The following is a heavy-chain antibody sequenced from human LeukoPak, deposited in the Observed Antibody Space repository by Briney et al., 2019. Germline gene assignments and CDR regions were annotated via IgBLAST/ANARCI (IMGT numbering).Heavy chain of an antibody. CDR2: INHSGST. CDR3: ARHTAKNVDTARFDS. D-gene: IGHD5-18*01. V-gene: IGHV4-34*01. CDR1: GGSFSGYY. Sequence: KTSETLSLTCAVYGGSFSGYYWSWIRQPPGKGLEWIGEINHSGSTNYNPSLKSRVTISVDTSKNQFSLKLSSVTAADTAVYYCARHTAKNVDTARFDSWGQGTLVTVSS. J-gene: IGHJ4*02.